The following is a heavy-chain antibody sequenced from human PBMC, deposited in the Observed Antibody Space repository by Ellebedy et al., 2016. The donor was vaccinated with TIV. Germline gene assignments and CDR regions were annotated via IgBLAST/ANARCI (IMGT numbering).Heavy chain of an antibody. CDR1: GFTFSVYC. CDR2: ISPDGSST. V-gene: IGHV3-74*01. D-gene: IGHD3-16*01. Sequence: GESLKISCAASGFTFSVYCMPSVRQAPGKGLVWVSRISPDGSSTNYADSVKGRFTISRDNAKNTLYLQMNSLRVEDTAIYYCPRSTGGYYDGAWGQGTVVTVAS. CDR3: PRSTGGYYDGA. J-gene: IGHJ5*02.